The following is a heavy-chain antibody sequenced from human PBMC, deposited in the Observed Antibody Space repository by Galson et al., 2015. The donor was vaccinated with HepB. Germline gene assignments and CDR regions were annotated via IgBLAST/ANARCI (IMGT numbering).Heavy chain of an antibody. V-gene: IGHV3-23*01. D-gene: IGHD3-10*01. CDR3: AKSSEYYDSGSFDY. Sequence: SLRLSCAASGFTFSRYAMTWVRQAPGKGLEWVSSTSGSGDYVYYADSVKGRFTISRDNSKNTLYLQMNSLRAEDTALYYCAKSSEYYDSGSFDYWGQGTLVTVSS. J-gene: IGHJ4*02. CDR2: TSGSGDYV. CDR1: GFTFSRYA.